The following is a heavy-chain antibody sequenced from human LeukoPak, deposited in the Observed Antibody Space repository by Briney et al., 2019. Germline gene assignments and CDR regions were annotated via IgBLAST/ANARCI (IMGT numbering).Heavy chain of an antibody. Sequence: SETLSLTCAVSGGSFSGYYWSWIRQPPGKGLEWIGEINHSGSTNYNPSVKSRVTISVDTSKNQFSLQLSSVTAADTAVYYCARDYYGSGSYYTDYYYYYMDVWGKGTTVTVSS. CDR2: INHSGST. CDR3: ARDYYGSGSYYTDYYYYYMDV. V-gene: IGHV4-34*01. D-gene: IGHD3-10*01. CDR1: GGSFSGYY. J-gene: IGHJ6*03.